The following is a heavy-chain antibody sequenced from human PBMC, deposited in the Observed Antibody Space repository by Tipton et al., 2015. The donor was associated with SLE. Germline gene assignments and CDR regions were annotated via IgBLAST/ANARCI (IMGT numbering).Heavy chain of an antibody. CDR1: GGAMTRGIYY. J-gene: IGHJ6*03. CDR2: VFAGVTT. CDR3: ARGKSIDYYCYYVDV. Sequence: TLSLTCSVSGGAMTRGIYYWSWIRQPAGKGLEWIGRVFAGVTTNYNPSLKSRVTISIDRSKGQFSLKLNSVTAADTAVYYCARGKSIDYYCYYVDVWGEGTTVTVSS. V-gene: IGHV4-61*02. D-gene: IGHD2/OR15-2a*01.